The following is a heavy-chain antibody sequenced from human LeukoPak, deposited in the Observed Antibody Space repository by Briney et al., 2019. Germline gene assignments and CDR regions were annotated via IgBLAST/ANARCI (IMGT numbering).Heavy chain of an antibody. CDR1: GGSISSGTYY. V-gene: IGHV4-61*02. CDR3: AEGGGLGIVDY. J-gene: IGHJ4*02. Sequence: PSETLSLTCTVSGGSISSGTYYWRWIRQPAGKGLEWIGRISTSGSTDYNPSLKSRVTISVDMSKNQFSLKLSSVTAADTAVYYCAEGGGLGIVDYWGQGTLVTVSS. D-gene: IGHD7-27*01. CDR2: ISTSGST.